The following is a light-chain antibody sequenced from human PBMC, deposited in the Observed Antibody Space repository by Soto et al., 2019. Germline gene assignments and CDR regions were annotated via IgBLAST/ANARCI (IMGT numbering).Light chain of an antibody. Sequence: QSALTQPPSASGSPGQSVTISCTGSSSDVGGYNYVSWYHQHPGKAPKLMIYEVSKRPSGVPDRLSGSKSGNTASLTVSGLQAEDEADYYCSSYGGSNTVVFGGGTKLTVL. CDR2: EVS. CDR1: SSDVGGYNY. V-gene: IGLV2-8*01. J-gene: IGLJ2*01. CDR3: SSYGGSNTVV.